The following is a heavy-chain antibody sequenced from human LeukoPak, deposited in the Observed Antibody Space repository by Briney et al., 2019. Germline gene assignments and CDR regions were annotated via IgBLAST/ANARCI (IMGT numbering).Heavy chain of an antibody. D-gene: IGHD2-21*02. CDR1: GFTFSSNV. J-gene: IGHJ4*02. CDR3: AKESGGGWYFDY. Sequence: PGGSLRLSCAASGFTFSSNVMIWVRQAPGKGLEWVSSIPASGGTTYYADSVKGRFTISRDNSKNSPYLQMDSLRAEDTAVYYCAKESGGGWYFDYWGQGTLVTVSS. V-gene: IGHV3-23*01. CDR2: IPASGGTT.